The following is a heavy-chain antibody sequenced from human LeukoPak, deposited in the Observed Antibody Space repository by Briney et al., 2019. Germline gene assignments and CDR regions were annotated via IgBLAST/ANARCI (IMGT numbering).Heavy chain of an antibody. J-gene: IGHJ4*02. CDR1: GGTFSSYA. Sequence: SVKVSCKAFGGTFSSYAISWVRQAPGQGLEWMGGIIPIFGTANYAQKFQGRVTITADKSTSTAYMELSSLRSEDTAVYYCARDLPSYYGSGSYPYWGQGTLVTVSS. CDR3: ARDLPSYYGSGSYPY. CDR2: IIPIFGTA. D-gene: IGHD3-10*01. V-gene: IGHV1-69*06.